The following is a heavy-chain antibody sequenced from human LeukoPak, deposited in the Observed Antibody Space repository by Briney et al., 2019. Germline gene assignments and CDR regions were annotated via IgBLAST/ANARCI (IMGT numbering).Heavy chain of an antibody. J-gene: IGHJ3*02. V-gene: IGHV3-30*02. CDR3: AKDSDYDFWSGYSRCDAFDI. CDR2: IRYDGSNK. CDR1: GFTFSSYG. Sequence: PGGSLRLSCAASGFTFSSYGMHWVRQAPGKGLEWVAFIRYDGSNKYYADSVKGRFTISRDNSKNTLYLQMNSLRAEDTAVYYCAKDSDYDFWSGYSRCDAFDIWGQGTMVTVSS. D-gene: IGHD3-3*01.